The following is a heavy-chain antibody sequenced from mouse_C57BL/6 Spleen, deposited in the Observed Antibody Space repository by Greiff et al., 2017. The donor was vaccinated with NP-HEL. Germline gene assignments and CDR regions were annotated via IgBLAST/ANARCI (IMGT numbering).Heavy chain of an antibody. Sequence: QVQLQQSGAELVRPGTSVKVSCKASGYAFTNYLIEWVKQRPGQGLEWIGVINPGSGGTNYNEKFKGKATLTADKPSSTAYMQLSSLTSEDSAVYFCARWDYGSSYFDYWGQGTTLTVSS. CDR2: INPGSGGT. D-gene: IGHD1-1*01. CDR1: GYAFTNYL. J-gene: IGHJ2*01. V-gene: IGHV1-54*01. CDR3: ARWDYGSSYFDY.